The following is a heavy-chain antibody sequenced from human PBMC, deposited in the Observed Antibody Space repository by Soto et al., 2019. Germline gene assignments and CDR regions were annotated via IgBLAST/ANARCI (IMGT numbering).Heavy chain of an antibody. Sequence: EVQLVESGGGFVQPGGSLRLSCVASRFSFTNAWMSWVRQAPGQGPEWVGRIKSKTDGGTADYAAPVKGRFTISRDDSQNTLYLHMDSLKAEDTAVYHCSTDIGSYGLDIWGQGTTVTVSS. J-gene: IGHJ6*02. D-gene: IGHD1-26*01. CDR1: RFSFTNAW. V-gene: IGHV3-15*01. CDR3: STDIGSYGLDI. CDR2: IKSKTDGGTA.